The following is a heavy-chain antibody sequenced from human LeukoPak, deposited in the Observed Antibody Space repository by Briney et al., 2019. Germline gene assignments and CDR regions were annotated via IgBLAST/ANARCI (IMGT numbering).Heavy chain of an antibody. V-gene: IGHV7-4-1*02. Sequence: ASVKVSCKASGYTFTNYAMNWVRQAPGQGLEWMGWIHPSAGNPTYAQGFTGRFVFSLDTSVSTTYLQISSLKAEDTAVYFCARAFQSLGGLSLPDYWGQGTLVTVSS. D-gene: IGHD3-16*02. CDR1: GYTFTNYA. CDR3: ARAFQSLGGLSLPDY. J-gene: IGHJ4*02. CDR2: IHPSAGNP.